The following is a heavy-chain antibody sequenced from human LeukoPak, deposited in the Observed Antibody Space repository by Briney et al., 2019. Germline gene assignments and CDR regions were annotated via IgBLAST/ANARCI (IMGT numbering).Heavy chain of an antibody. CDR2: INPNSGGT. V-gene: IGHV1-2*02. CDR3: ARAEYSSGTFDY. J-gene: IGHJ4*02. D-gene: IGHD6-19*01. CDR1: GYTFTGYY. Sequence: ASVKVSCKAAGYTFTGYYMHWVRQAPGQGLEWMGWINPNSGGTNYAQKFQGRVTMTRDTSISTAYMELSRLRSDDTAVYYCARAEYSSGTFDYWGQGTLVTVSS.